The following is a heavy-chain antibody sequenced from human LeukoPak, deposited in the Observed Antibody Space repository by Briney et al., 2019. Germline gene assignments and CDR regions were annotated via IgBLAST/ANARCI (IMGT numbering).Heavy chain of an antibody. V-gene: IGHV3-48*03. CDR3: ARPRWHSSGYTRSYGLDV. J-gene: IGHJ6*02. CDR1: GFIFSTYE. Sequence: GGSLRLSCAASGFIFSTYEMNWVRQAPGKGLEWVSYISTSSSTIYYADSVKGRFTISRDNTKKSLYLHMNSLSAEDTAVYYCARPRWHSSGYTRSYGLDVWGQGTTVTVSS. CDR2: ISTSSSTI. D-gene: IGHD3-22*01.